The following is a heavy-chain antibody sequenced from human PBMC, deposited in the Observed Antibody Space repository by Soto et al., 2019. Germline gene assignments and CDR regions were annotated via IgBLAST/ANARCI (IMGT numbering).Heavy chain of an antibody. CDR1: GFTFSRHA. V-gene: IGHV3-33*01. J-gene: IGHJ6*02. D-gene: IGHD5-18*01. CDR3: ARDRGPGYSYWTYYYFYGIGV. Sequence: QVQLVESGGGVVQPGRSLRLSCAASGFTFSRHAMHWVRQAPGKGLEWVAVIWYDGYSKYYADSAKGRFTISRDNSKNTLYLQMDSLGAEDTAVYSCARDRGPGYSYWTYYYFYGIGVLGQGNTVTVSS. CDR2: IWYDGYSK.